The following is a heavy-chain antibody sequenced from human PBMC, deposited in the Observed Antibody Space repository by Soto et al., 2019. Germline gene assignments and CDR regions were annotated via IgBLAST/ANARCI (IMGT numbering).Heavy chain of an antibody. D-gene: IGHD2-2*01. CDR3: AKDMPDIVVVPAAIYYYYYYGMDV. CDR2: ISYDGSNK. Sequence: PGGSLRLSCAASGFTFSSYGMHWVRQAPGKGLEWVAVISYDGSNKYYADSVKGRFTISRDNSKNTLYLQMNSLRAEDTAVYYCAKDMPDIVVVPAAIYYYYYYGMDVWGQGATVTVSS. CDR1: GFTFSSYG. J-gene: IGHJ6*02. V-gene: IGHV3-30*18.